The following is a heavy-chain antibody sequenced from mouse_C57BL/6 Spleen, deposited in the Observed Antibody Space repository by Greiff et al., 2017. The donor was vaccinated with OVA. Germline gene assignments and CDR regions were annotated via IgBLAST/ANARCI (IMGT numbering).Heavy chain of an antibody. V-gene: IGHV14-4*01. CDR1: GFNIKDDY. CDR2: IDPENGDT. J-gene: IGHJ4*01. D-gene: IGHD1-1*01. CDR3: TTKVTTVVARDYAMDY. Sequence: VQLQQSGAELVRPGASVKLSCTASGFNIKDDYMHWVKQRPEQGLEWIGWIDPENGDTAYASKFQGKATITAATSSNPAYLQLSSLTAEDTAVYYCTTKVTTVVARDYAMDYWGQGTSVTVSS.